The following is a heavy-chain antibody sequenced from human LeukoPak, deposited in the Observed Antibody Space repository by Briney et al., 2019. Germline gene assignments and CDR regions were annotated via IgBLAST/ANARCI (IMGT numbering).Heavy chain of an antibody. J-gene: IGHJ4*02. D-gene: IGHD3-16*01. CDR1: GFTFSNYA. V-gene: IGHV3-23*01. Sequence: GGSLRLSCAASGFTFSNYAMSWVRQAPGKGLDWVSLVSSNDGRTYFADSVQGRFIISRDNSKNMLYLDMHNLRAEDTAIYYCAKGRISGGEDYWGQGTLVTVSS. CDR2: VSSNDGRT. CDR3: AKGRISGGEDY.